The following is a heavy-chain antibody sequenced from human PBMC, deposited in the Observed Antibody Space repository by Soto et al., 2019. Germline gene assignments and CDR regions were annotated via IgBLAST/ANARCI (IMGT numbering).Heavy chain of an antibody. CDR2: IWSDGSQK. CDR3: TREADLGTTTHFDY. D-gene: IGHD1-26*01. CDR1: GSTFSTYG. V-gene: IGHV3-33*08. Sequence: VQLVESGGGVVQPGTSLRLSCTASGSTFSTYGMHWVRQAPGGGLEWVAVIWSDGSQKYYLVSVKGRFTISRDNSKNTLYLQLNSLRAEDTAVYYCTREADLGTTTHFDYWGQGTLVTVAS. J-gene: IGHJ4*02.